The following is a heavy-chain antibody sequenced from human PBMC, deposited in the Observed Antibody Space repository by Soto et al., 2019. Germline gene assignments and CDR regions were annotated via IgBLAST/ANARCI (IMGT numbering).Heavy chain of an antibody. CDR2: ITPIFGKV. J-gene: IGHJ6*02. CDR3: AKGAVAGTPTSYYYYGMDV. CDR1: GGTFRTYA. V-gene: IGHV1-69*12. D-gene: IGHD6-19*01. Sequence: QVQLLQSGAEVKKPGSSVRVSCEASGGTFRTYAISWVRQAPGQGLEWMGEITPIFGKVNYAQKFQGRVKITADXSXTXVXXDLRSLTSEDTAVYYCAKGAVAGTPTSYYYYGMDVWGQGTTVTVS.